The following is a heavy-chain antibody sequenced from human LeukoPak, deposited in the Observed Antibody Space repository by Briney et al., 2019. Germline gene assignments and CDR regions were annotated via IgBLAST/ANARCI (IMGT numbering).Heavy chain of an antibody. D-gene: IGHD6-13*01. CDR2: IKQDGSEK. J-gene: IGHJ4*02. Sequence: GGSLRLSCAASGFTFSSYRMQWVRQAPGKGLEWVANIKQDGSEKYYVDSVKGRFTISRDNAKNSLYLQMNSLRAEDTAVYYCAREGSAAAVIYWGQGTLVTVSS. CDR3: AREGSAAAVIY. V-gene: IGHV3-7*01. CDR1: GFTFSSYR.